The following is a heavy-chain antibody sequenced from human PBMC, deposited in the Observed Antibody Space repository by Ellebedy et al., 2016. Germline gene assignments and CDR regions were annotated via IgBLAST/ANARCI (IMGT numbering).Heavy chain of an antibody. Sequence: SETLSLTXTVSGGSISSSSYYWGWIRQPPGKGLEWIGSIYYSGSTYYNPSLKSRVTISVDTSKNQFSLKLSSVTAADTAVYYCARQGSDIVVVPAAIDYGDYGYYYYGMDVWGQGTTVTVSS. CDR2: IYYSGST. CDR3: ARQGSDIVVVPAAIDYGDYGYYYYGMDV. CDR1: GGSISSSSYY. V-gene: IGHV4-39*01. D-gene: IGHD2-2*01. J-gene: IGHJ6*02.